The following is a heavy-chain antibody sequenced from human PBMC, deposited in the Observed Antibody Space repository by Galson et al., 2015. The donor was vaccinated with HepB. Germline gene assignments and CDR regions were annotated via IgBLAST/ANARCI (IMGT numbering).Heavy chain of an antibody. J-gene: IGHJ6*02. Sequence: SLRLSCAASGFIFSSYAMNWVRQAPGKGLEWVSSISGSGGNIYYADSMKGRFTISRDNSENTLYLQMNSLGAEDTAIYYCASRGGSYLGVYYYGMDVWGQGTTVTVSS. CDR2: ISGSGGNI. D-gene: IGHD1-26*01. CDR3: ASRGGSYLGVYYYGMDV. CDR1: GFIFSSYA. V-gene: IGHV3-23*01.